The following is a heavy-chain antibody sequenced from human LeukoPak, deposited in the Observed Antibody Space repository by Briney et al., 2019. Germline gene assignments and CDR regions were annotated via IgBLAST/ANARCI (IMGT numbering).Heavy chain of an antibody. Sequence: AGGSLRLSCAASGFTFSSYGMPWVRQAPGKGLEWVAVISYDGSNKYYADSVKGRFTISRDNSKNTLYLQMNSLRAEDTAVYCCAKDVVVTANYFDYWGQGTLVTVSS. CDR1: GFTFSSYG. V-gene: IGHV3-30*18. D-gene: IGHD2-21*02. J-gene: IGHJ4*02. CDR2: ISYDGSNK. CDR3: AKDVVVTANYFDY.